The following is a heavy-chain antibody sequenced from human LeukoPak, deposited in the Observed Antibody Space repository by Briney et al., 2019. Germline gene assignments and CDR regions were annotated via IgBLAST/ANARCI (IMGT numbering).Heavy chain of an antibody. Sequence: GGSLRLSCAASGFTFSSYWMSWVRQAPGKGLEWVANIKQDGGEKYYVDSVKGRFTISRDNAKNSLYLQMNSLRAEDTAVYYCARDWGRLAVAGTYDWFDPWGQGTLVTVSS. J-gene: IGHJ5*02. CDR2: IKQDGGEK. CDR1: GFTFSSYW. D-gene: IGHD6-19*01. V-gene: IGHV3-7*01. CDR3: ARDWGRLAVAGTYDWFDP.